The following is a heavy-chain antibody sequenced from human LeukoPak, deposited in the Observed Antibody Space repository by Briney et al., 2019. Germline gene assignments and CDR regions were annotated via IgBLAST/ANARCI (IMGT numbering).Heavy chain of an antibody. V-gene: IGHV4-61*02. CDR1: GDSISSGDYY. CDR2: ISSSGSP. D-gene: IGHD2-21*02. CDR3: ARDPVGYCGGDCYSTTDY. J-gene: IGHJ4*02. Sequence: SETLSLTCTVSGDSISSGDYYWSWIRQPAGKGLEWIVRISSSGSPYYNPSLKSRITITVDTSKNQFSLKLSSVTAADTAVYYCARDPVGYCGGDCYSTTDYWGQGTLVTVSS.